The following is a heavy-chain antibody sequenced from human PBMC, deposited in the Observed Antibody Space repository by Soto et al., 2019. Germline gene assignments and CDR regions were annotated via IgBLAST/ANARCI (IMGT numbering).Heavy chain of an antibody. CDR1: GGSISSSSSY. Sequence: SETLSLTCTVSGGSISSSSSYWGWICQPPGKGLEWIGTIYSGSTYYNPSLKSRVTISVDTSKNQFSLKLSSVAAADTAIYFCATTRGIAVGGSFDYWGQGTLVTVS. CDR2: IYSGST. V-gene: IGHV4-39*01. J-gene: IGHJ4*02. CDR3: ATTRGIAVGGSFDY. D-gene: IGHD6-13*01.